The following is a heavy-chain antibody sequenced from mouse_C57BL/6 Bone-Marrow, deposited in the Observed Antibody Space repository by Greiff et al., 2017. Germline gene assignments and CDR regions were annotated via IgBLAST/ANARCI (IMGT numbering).Heavy chain of an antibody. CDR2: ISDGGSYT. V-gene: IGHV5-4*03. CDR3: ARGKGQLRLYYFDY. Sequence: EVKLVESGGGLVKPGGSLKLSCAASGFTFSSYAMSWVRQTPEKRLEWVATISDGGSYTYYPDNVKGRFTISRDNAKNNLYLQMSHLKSEDTAMYYCARGKGQLRLYYFDYWGQGTTRTVSS. CDR1: GFTFSSYA. D-gene: IGHD3-2*02. J-gene: IGHJ2*01.